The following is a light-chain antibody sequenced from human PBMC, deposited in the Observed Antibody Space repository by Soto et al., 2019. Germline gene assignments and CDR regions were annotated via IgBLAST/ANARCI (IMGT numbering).Light chain of an antibody. CDR3: ATWDDSLNAAV. CDR1: SSNIGSYT. Sequence: QSVLTQPPSASGTPGQRVTISCSGSSSNIGSYTVNWYQDLPGAAPKVLIYTNDQRPSGVPARFSGSTSGTSASLAISGLQSDDEAHYYCATWDDSLNAAVFGGGTQLTVL. CDR2: TND. V-gene: IGLV1-44*01. J-gene: IGLJ7*01.